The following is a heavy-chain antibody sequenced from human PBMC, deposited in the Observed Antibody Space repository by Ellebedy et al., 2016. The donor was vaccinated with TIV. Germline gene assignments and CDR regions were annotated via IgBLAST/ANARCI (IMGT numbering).Heavy chain of an antibody. V-gene: IGHV1-69*13. CDR3: ARDMGDYVWGSYPDY. D-gene: IGHD3-16*01. CDR1: GGTFSSYA. CDR2: IIPIFGTA. J-gene: IGHJ4*02. Sequence: AASVKVSCKASGGTFSSYAISWVRQAPGQGLEWMGGIIPIFGTANYAQKFQGRVTITADESTSTAYMELSSLRSEDTAVYYCARDMGDYVWGSYPDYWGQGTLVTVSS.